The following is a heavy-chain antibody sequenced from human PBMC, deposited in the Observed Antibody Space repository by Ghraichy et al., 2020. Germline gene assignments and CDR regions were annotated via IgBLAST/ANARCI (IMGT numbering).Heavy chain of an antibody. D-gene: IGHD2-15*01. CDR1: GFTFSSYW. J-gene: IGHJ5*02. V-gene: IGHV3-7*01. Sequence: LSLTCAASGFTFSSYWMTWVRQAPGKGLEWVANIKQDGTAQYYVGSVKGRFTISRDNAKNSLYLQMNTLRAEDTAVYYCARRVVVSAVDWFDPWGQGTLVTVSS. CDR3: ARRVVVSAVDWFDP. CDR2: IKQDGTAQ.